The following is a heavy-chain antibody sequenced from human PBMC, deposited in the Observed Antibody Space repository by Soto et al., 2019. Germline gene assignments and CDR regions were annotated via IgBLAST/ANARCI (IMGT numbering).Heavy chain of an antibody. V-gene: IGHV1-2*02. J-gene: IGHJ4*02. CDR1: GYTFTGYY. CDR2: INPNSGGT. Sequence: ASVKVSCKASGYTFTGYYMHWVRQAPGQGLEWVGWINPNSGGTNYAQKFQGRVTMTRDTSISTAYMELSRLRSDDTAVYYCARTPNVLRFLEWLIGFDYWGQGTLVTVSS. D-gene: IGHD3-3*01. CDR3: ARTPNVLRFLEWLIGFDY.